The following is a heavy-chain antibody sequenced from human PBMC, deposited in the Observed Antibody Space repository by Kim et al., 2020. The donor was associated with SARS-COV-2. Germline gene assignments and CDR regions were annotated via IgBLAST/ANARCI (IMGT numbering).Heavy chain of an antibody. V-gene: IGHV1-8*01. Sequence: ASVKVSCKASGYTFTSYDINWVRQATGQGLEWMGWMNPNSGNTGYAQKFQGRVTMTRNTSISTAYMELSSLRSEDTAVYYCARGDNRDYYMDVWGKGTTVTVSS. CDR3: ARGDNRDYYMDV. CDR2: MNPNSGNT. J-gene: IGHJ6*03. CDR1: GYTFTSYD. D-gene: IGHD3-9*01.